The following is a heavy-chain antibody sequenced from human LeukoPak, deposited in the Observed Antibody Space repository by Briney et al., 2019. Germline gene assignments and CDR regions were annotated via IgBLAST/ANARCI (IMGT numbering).Heavy chain of an antibody. D-gene: IGHD3-22*01. Sequence: PSDTLSLICAVYGGSFSGYYWSWIRQPPGKGLEWIGEINHSGSTNYNPSLKSRGTISVDTSKNQFSMKLSSVTAPDTAVYYCARTPYASSGYYDDFDYWGQGTLVTVSS. CDR2: INHSGST. CDR3: ARTPYASSGYYDDFDY. CDR1: GGSFSGYY. J-gene: IGHJ4*02. V-gene: IGHV4-34*01.